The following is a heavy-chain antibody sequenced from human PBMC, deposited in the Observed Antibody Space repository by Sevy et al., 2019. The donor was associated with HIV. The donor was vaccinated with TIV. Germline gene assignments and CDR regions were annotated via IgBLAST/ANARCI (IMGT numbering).Heavy chain of an antibody. CDR1: GFTFNTYA. V-gene: IGHV3-23*01. CDR3: AKLSSFLVGGTYFDY. J-gene: IGHJ4*02. Sequence: GGSLRLSCAASGFTFNTYAMSWVRQAPGKGLKWVSAVSGSGDRTYYADSVKGRFTISRDNSKNTVHLQMNSLRAEDTAVYYCAKLSSFLVGGTYFDYWGQVTLVTVSS. D-gene: IGHD1-26*01. CDR2: VSGSGDRT.